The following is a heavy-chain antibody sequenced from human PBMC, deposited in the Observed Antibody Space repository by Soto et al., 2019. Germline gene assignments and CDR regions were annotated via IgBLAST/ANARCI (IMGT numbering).Heavy chain of an antibody. CDR3: ARDRVLAGIGEVDY. V-gene: IGHV3-30-3*01. J-gene: IGHJ4*02. Sequence: PGGSLRLSCAASGFTFSNSAMHWVRHAPGKGLEWVAVISFDGNNKYYVDSVKGRFTISRDNSKNTLYLQMNSLRAEDTAVYYCARDRVLAGIGEVDYWGQGTLVTVSS. CDR1: GFTFSNSA. CDR2: ISFDGNNK. D-gene: IGHD6-19*01.